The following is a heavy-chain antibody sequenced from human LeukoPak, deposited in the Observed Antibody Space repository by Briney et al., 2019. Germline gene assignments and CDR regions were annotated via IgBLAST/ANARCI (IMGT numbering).Heavy chain of an antibody. Sequence: PGGSLRLSCAASGFTVSSNYMSWVRQAPGKGLEWVSVIYSGGSTYYADSVKGRFTISRDNSKNTLYLQMNSLRAEDTAVHYCARERPGMDYMDVWGKGTTVTVSS. V-gene: IGHV3-53*01. CDR3: ARERPGMDYMDV. CDR1: GFTVSSNY. CDR2: IYSGGST. J-gene: IGHJ6*03.